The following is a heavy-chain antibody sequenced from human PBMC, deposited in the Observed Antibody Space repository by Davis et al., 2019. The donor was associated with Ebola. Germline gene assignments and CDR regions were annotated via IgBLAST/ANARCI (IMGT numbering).Heavy chain of an antibody. V-gene: IGHV3-23*01. CDR1: GFTFSSYA. CDR2: ISGSGGST. D-gene: IGHD6-6*01. J-gene: IGHJ6*02. Sequence: GESLKISCEASGFTFSSYAMSWVRQAPGKGLEWVSAISGSGGSTYYADSVKGRFTISRDNSKNTLYLQMNSLRAEDTAVYYCAKDQASYSSWGIGDVWGQGTTVTVSS. CDR3: AKDQASYSSWGIGDV.